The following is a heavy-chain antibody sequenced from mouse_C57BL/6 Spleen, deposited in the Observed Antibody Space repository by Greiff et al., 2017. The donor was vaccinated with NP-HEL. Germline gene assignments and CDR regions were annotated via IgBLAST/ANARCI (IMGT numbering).Heavy chain of an antibody. CDR2: ILPGSGST. V-gene: IGHV1-9*01. D-gene: IGHD2-3*01. CDR1: GYTFTGYW. CDR3: ARRGEWLLRENYFDY. Sequence: QVQLQQSGAELMKPGASVKLSCKATGYTFTGYWIEWVKQRPGHGLEWIGEILPGSGSTNYHEKFKGTATLTSDTSSNTAYMQLSSLTTEDSAIYYCARRGEWLLRENYFDYWGQGTTLTVSS. J-gene: IGHJ2*01.